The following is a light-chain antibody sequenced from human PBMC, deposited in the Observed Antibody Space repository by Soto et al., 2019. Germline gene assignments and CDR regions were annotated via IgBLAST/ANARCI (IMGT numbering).Light chain of an antibody. Sequence: EIVLTQSPGTLSLSPGERATLSCRASQSVSSSYLAWYQQKPGQAPRLLIYGASTRATGTPDRFSGSGAGTDFTLTISRLEPEDLAVYYCQQYVTSPFTFGPGTKVDIK. CDR1: QSVSSSY. V-gene: IGKV3-20*01. CDR2: GAS. J-gene: IGKJ3*01. CDR3: QQYVTSPFT.